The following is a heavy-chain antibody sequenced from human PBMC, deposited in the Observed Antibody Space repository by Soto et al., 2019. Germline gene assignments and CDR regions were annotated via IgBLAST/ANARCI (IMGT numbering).Heavy chain of an antibody. Sequence: GGSLRLSCAASGFSFGSYALSWVRQAPGKGLEWVSTISGSDGKTFYADSVKGRFSISRDTSQSTLYLQMNSLRADDTAMYYCARWSYLDYWGQGTLVTVSS. D-gene: IGHD3-3*01. CDR1: GFSFGSYA. J-gene: IGHJ4*02. CDR2: ISGSDGKT. V-gene: IGHV3-23*01. CDR3: ARWSYLDY.